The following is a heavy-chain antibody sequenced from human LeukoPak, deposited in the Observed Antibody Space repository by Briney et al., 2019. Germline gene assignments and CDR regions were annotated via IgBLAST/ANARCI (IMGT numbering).Heavy chain of an antibody. Sequence: FQGRVTMTRDMSTSTVYMELSSLRSEDTAVYYCARGRERDTAMVYYFDYWGQGTLVTVSS. V-gene: IGHV1-46*01. J-gene: IGHJ4*02. D-gene: IGHD5-18*01. CDR3: ARGRERDTAMVYYFDY.